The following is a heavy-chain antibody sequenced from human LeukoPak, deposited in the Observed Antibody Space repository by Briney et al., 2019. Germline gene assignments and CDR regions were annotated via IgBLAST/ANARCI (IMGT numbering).Heavy chain of an antibody. CDR2: IIPIFGTA. J-gene: IGHJ4*02. CDR1: GGTFSSYA. Sequence: ASVKVSCKASGGTFSSYAISWVRQAPGQGLERMGGIIPIFGTANYAQKFQGRVTITADESTSTAYMELSSLRSEDTAVYYCARDDGYSSGGINYWGQGTLVTVSS. V-gene: IGHV1-69*13. CDR3: ARDDGYSSGGINY. D-gene: IGHD6-19*01.